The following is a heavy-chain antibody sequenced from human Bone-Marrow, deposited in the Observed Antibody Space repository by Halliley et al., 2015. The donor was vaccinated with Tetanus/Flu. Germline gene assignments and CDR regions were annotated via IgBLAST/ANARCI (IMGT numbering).Heavy chain of an antibody. J-gene: IGHJ4*02. CDR3: ARNFGERYCFDH. CDR2: VRDSGDNT. V-gene: IGHV3-23*01. D-gene: IGHD3-3*01. Sequence: VSVVRDSGDNTDYADSVKGRFTISRDYFKNTLYLQMNSLRAEDTAVYYCARNFGERYCFDHWGQGTLVTVSS.